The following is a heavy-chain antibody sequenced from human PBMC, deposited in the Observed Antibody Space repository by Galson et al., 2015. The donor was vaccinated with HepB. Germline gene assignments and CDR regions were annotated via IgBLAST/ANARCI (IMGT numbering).Heavy chain of an antibody. D-gene: IGHD6-19*01. CDR1: GYTFSSYS. Sequence: SVKVSCKASGYTFSSYSIPWVRQAPGQGLEWMGWVSVYNYNTKYAQKFQGRFTMTIDTPTSTASMELRSLRPDDTAVYYCARVTQSSGFDYWGLGTLVTVSS. CDR3: ARVTQSSGFDY. J-gene: IGHJ4*02. V-gene: IGHV1-18*01. CDR2: VSVYNYNT.